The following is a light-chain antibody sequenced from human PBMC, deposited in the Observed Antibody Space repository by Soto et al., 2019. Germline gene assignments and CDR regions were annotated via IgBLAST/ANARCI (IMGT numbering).Light chain of an antibody. J-gene: IGKJ4*01. CDR2: DAS. Sequence: EIVLTQSPATLSLSPGEGATLSCRASHSVSNYLAWYQQKPGQAPRLLIYDASIRATGIPARFSGSGSGTDFTLTISSLEPEDFAVYYCQQRSNWPPLAFGGGTKVDIK. V-gene: IGKV3-11*01. CDR3: QQRSNWPPLA. CDR1: HSVSNY.